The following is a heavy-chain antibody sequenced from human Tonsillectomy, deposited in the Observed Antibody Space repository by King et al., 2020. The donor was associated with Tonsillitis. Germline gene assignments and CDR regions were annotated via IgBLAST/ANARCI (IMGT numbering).Heavy chain of an antibody. V-gene: IGHV3-30*18. CDR1: GFTFSSYG. CDR3: AKVGCSGGSRYVDY. J-gene: IGHJ4*02. CDR2: ISYDGSNK. Sequence: VQLVESGGGVVQPGRSLRLSCAASGFTFSSYGMHWVRQAPGKGLEWVAVISYDGSNKYYADSVKGRFTISRDNSKNTLYLQMNSLRAEDTAVYYCAKVGCSGGSRYVDYWGQGTLVTVSS. D-gene: IGHD2-15*01.